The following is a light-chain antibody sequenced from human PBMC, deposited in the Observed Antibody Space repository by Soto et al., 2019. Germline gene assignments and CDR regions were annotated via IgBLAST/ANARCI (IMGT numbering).Light chain of an antibody. CDR3: QQYYNTPVT. Sequence: DFVMTQSPDSLAVSLGERATINCKSSPSVLFSYDNKNYLAWYQQKPGQPPKLLIYWASTRESGVPDRFSGGESWTDFTLTISSLQAEDVAVYYCQQYYNTPVTFGQGTKVEVK. J-gene: IGKJ1*01. CDR2: WAS. CDR1: PSVLFSYDNKNY. V-gene: IGKV4-1*01.